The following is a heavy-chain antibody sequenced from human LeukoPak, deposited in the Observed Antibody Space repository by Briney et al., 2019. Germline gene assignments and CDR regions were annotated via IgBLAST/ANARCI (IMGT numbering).Heavy chain of an antibody. CDR1: GFTFSVHG. V-gene: IGHV3-33*01. J-gene: IGHJ4*02. CDR2: IWYDGSNK. D-gene: IGHD3-10*01. Sequence: GGSLRLSCAASGFTFSVHGMHWVRQAPGKGLEWVAVIWYDGSNKLYADSVKGRFTISRDYSKSTVYLQMDSLRAEDTAAYYCARDSGNYFDYWGQGTLVTVSS. CDR3: ARDSGNYFDY.